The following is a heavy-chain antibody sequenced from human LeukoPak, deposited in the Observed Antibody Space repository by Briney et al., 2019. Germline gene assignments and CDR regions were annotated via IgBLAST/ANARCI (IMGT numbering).Heavy chain of an antibody. CDR1: GGSFSGYY. D-gene: IGHD2-15*01. V-gene: IGHV4-34*01. CDR3: ARDLFPTRGGYCSGGSCYSPFDY. J-gene: IGHJ4*02. CDR2: INHSGST. Sequence: SETLSLTCAVYGGSFSGYYWSWIRQPPGKGLEWIGEINHSGSTNYNPSLKSRVTISVDTSKNQFSLKLSSVTAADTAVYYCARDLFPTRGGYCSGGSCYSPFDYWGQGTLVTVSS.